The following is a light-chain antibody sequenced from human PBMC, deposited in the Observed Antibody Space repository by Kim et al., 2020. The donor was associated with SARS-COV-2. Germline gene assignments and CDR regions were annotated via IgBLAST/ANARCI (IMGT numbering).Light chain of an antibody. Sequence: EIVMTQSPDTLYVSPGERATLSCRASQSLSDNLAWYQQRPGQAPRLLIHGAYTRATGIPARFSGSGSGTEFTLTISSLQSEDFAVYHCQQYNEWPGTFGQGTKLEI. V-gene: IGKV3-15*01. CDR3: QQYNEWPGT. J-gene: IGKJ1*01. CDR1: QSLSDN. CDR2: GAY.